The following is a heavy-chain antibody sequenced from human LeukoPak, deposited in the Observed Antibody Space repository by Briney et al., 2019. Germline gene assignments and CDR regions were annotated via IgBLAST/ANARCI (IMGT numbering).Heavy chain of an antibody. J-gene: IGHJ4*02. CDR3: ARSGDDYVWGSYRHDY. CDR1: GGSISSYY. D-gene: IGHD3-16*02. Sequence: SETLSLTCTVSGGSISSYYWSWIRQPPGKGLEWIGYIYYSGSTNYNPSLKGRVTISVDTSKNQFSLKLSSVTAADTAVYYCARSGDDYVWGSYRHDYWGQGTLVTVSS. V-gene: IGHV4-59*01. CDR2: IYYSGST.